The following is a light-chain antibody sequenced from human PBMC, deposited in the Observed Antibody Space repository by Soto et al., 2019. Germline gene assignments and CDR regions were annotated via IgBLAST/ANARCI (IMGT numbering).Light chain of an antibody. V-gene: IGLV2-23*02. J-gene: IGLJ3*02. CDR1: SSDVGSYNF. Sequence: QSVLTQPASVSGSPGQSIIISCTGTSSDVGSYNFVSWYQQHPGKAPKLMIHEVSKRPSGVSNRFSGSKSGNTASLTISGLQPEDEADYYCCSYAGNSGVFGGGTKLTVL. CDR3: CSYAGNSGV. CDR2: EVS.